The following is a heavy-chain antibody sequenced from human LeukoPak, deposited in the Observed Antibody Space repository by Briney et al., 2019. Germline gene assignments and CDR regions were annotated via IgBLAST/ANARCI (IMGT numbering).Heavy chain of an antibody. J-gene: IGHJ4*02. CDR2: ISYSGTT. CDR3: ARDLSSAWFYY. D-gene: IGHD6-13*01. CDR1: GGSISSSSYY. Sequence: SETLSLTCTVSGGSISSSSYYWGWIRQPPGKGLEWIGTISYSGTTYYNPSLKSRVTMAVDTSNNQFSLKVNSVTAADTAVYYCARDLSSAWFYYWGQGTLVTVSS. V-gene: IGHV4-39*07.